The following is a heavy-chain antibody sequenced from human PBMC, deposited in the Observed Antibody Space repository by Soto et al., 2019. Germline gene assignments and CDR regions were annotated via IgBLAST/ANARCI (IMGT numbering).Heavy chain of an antibody. J-gene: IGHJ4*02. CDR3: AKASLGAFSSRSSDVNHFDS. CDR1: GFSFSGYA. V-gene: IGHV3-23*01. CDR2: ISGAGDRP. Sequence: EAQLLESGGSLVQPGGSLRLSCAASGFSFSGYAMNWVRQAPGKGLEWVSIISGAGDRPYYADSLKGRFTIPRDNSKNTLYVHMDSLRGEDTAVYHCAKASLGAFSSRSSDVNHFDSWGRGTVVAVSS. D-gene: IGHD6-13*01.